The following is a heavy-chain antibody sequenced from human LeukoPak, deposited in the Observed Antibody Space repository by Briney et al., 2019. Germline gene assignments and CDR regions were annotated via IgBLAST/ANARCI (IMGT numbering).Heavy chain of an antibody. D-gene: IGHD3-16*01. J-gene: IGHJ4*02. CDR1: GFTVRSNY. CDR2: IKSKTDGGTI. CDR3: TTPLGGYYFDY. V-gene: IGHV3-15*01. Sequence: GGSLGLSCAASGFTVRSNYMSWVRQAPGKGLEWVGHIKSKTDGGTIDYAAPVKGRFTISRDDSKNTLYLQMNSLKTEDSAVYYCTTPLGGYYFDYWGQGTLVTVSS.